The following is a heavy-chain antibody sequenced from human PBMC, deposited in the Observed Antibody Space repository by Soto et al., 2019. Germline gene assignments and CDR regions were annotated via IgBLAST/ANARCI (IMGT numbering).Heavy chain of an antibody. CDR3: ARQRTTVVTEAYFDH. Sequence: SETLCLTCIVSGESISRNSYYWGCIRQPPGKGLEWIGSIDYGGPTYYNPSLKSRATISIDTSKHQFSLKLSSVTAKDTAVYYCARQRTTVVTEAYFDHWGQGALVTVSS. J-gene: IGHJ4*02. D-gene: IGHD2-21*02. CDR1: GESISRNSYY. V-gene: IGHV4-39*01. CDR2: IDYGGPT.